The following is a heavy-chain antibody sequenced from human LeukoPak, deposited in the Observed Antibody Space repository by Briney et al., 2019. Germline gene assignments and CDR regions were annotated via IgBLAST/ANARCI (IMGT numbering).Heavy chain of an antibody. CDR3: ARDRITAAASASDY. CDR1: GGSISSGGYY. CDR2: IYYSGST. J-gene: IGHJ4*02. V-gene: IGHV4-31*03. Sequence: SETLSLTCTVSGGSISSGGYYWSWIRQHPGKGLEWIGYIYYSGSTYYNPSLKSRVTISVDTSKNQFSLKLSSVTAADTAVYYCARDRITAAASASDYWGQGTLVTVSS. D-gene: IGHD6-13*01.